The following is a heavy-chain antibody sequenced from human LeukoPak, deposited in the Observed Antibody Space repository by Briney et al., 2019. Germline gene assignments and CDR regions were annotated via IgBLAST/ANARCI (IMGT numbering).Heavy chain of an antibody. V-gene: IGHV4-30-4*08. CDR3: ARGFGSSWYTIDY. D-gene: IGHD6-13*01. CDR1: GGSISSGDYY. CDR2: IYYSGST. Sequence: SQTLSLTCTVSGGSISSGDYYWSWIRQPPGKGLEWIGYIYYSGSTYYNPSLKSRVTISVDTSKNQFSLKLSSVTAADTAVYYCARGFGSSWYTIDYWGQGTLVTVSS. J-gene: IGHJ4*02.